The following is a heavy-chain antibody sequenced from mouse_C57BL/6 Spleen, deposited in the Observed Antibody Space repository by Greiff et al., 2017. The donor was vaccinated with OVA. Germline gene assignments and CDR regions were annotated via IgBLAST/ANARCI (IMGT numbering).Heavy chain of an antibody. CDR1: GYTFTSYW. V-gene: IGHV1-64*01. Sequence: VQLQQPGAELVKPGASVKLSCKASGYTFTSYWMHWVKQRPGQGLEWIGMIHPNSGSTNYNEKFKSKATLTVDKSSSTAYMQLSSLTSEDSAVYYCARSDYYGSSLRYFDVWGTGTTVTVSS. CDR3: ARSDYYGSSLRYFDV. CDR2: IHPNSGST. D-gene: IGHD1-1*01. J-gene: IGHJ1*03.